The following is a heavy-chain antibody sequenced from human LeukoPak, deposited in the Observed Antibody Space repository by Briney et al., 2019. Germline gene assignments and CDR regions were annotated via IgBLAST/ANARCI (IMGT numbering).Heavy chain of an antibody. CDR3: AKDLRGGDYFDY. J-gene: IGHJ4*02. Sequence: PGGSLRLSCAASGFTFSSYAMSWVRQAPGKGXXXVSAISGSGGSTYYADSVKGRFTLSRDNSKNTLYLQMNSLRAEDTAVYYCAKDLRGGDYFDYWGQGTLVTVSS. CDR1: GFTFSSYA. CDR2: ISGSGGST. D-gene: IGHD3-16*01. V-gene: IGHV3-23*01.